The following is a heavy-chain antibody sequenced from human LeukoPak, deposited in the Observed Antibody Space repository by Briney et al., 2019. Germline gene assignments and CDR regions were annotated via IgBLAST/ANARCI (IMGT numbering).Heavy chain of an antibody. D-gene: IGHD6-25*01. Sequence: GGSLRLSCAASGFTFDDYGMSWVRQARGKWLEWVSGINWNGGSTGYADSVKGRFTISRDNAKNSLYLQMNSLRAEDTALYYCARPQTGGDAFDIWGQGTMVTVSS. CDR1: GFTFDDYG. V-gene: IGHV3-20*04. CDR3: ARPQTGGDAFDI. CDR2: INWNGGST. J-gene: IGHJ3*02.